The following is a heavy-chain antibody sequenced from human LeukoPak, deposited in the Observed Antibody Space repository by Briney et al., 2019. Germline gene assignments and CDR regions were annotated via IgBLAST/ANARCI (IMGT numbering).Heavy chain of an antibody. D-gene: IGHD6-19*01. V-gene: IGHV4-34*01. CDR3: ARDSGFNSGWYDY. J-gene: IGHJ4*02. Sequence: SETLSLTCAVYGGSFSDYYWSWIRQPPGKGLEWIGEINHGGGTNYNPSLKSRVTISLDTSENQFSLKLTSVTAADTAVYYCARDSGFNSGWYDYWGQGILVTVS. CDR2: INHGGGT. CDR1: GGSFSDYY.